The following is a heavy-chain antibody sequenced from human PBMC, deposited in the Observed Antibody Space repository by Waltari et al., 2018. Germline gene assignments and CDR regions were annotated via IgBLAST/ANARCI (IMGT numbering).Heavy chain of an antibody. CDR1: GFTFDDYA. CDR2: ISWNSGSI. D-gene: IGHD6-25*01. J-gene: IGHJ3*02. V-gene: IGHV3-9*01. CDR3: AKGGGSAIAGAFDI. Sequence: EVQLVESGGGLVQPGRSLRLSCAASGFTFDDYAMPWVRQAPGKGLEWVSGISWNSGSIGYADSVKGRFTISRDNAKNSLYLQMNSLRAEDTALYYCAKGGGSAIAGAFDIWGQGTMVTVSS.